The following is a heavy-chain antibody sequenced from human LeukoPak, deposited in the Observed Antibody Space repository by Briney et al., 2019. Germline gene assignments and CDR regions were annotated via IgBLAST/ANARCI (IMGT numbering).Heavy chain of an antibody. V-gene: IGHV1-18*01. CDR2: INTFNGNT. CDR1: GYTFTDYG. Sequence: ASVKVSCKASGYTFTDYGITWVRQAPGQGLEWMGWINTFNGNTNYAQNLQGRVTMTADTSATTAYMELRSLRFDDTAVYYCARHNTYYAYWGQGTLVTVSS. D-gene: IGHD3-10*01. CDR3: ARHNTYYAY. J-gene: IGHJ4*02.